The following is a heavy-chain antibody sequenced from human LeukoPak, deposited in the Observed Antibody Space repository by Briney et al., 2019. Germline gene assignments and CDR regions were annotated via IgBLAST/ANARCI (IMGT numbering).Heavy chain of an antibody. J-gene: IGHJ6*03. CDR1: GYTFTGYY. CDR2: INPNSGGT. D-gene: IGHD3-10*01. V-gene: IGHV1-2*02. CDR3: AREMESYYGPRNMDV. Sequence: GASVKVSCRASGYTFTGYYMHWVRQAPGQGLEWTGWINPNSGGTNYAQKFQGRVTMTRDTSISTAYMELSRLRSDDTAVYYYAREMESYYGPRNMDVWGKGTTVTISS.